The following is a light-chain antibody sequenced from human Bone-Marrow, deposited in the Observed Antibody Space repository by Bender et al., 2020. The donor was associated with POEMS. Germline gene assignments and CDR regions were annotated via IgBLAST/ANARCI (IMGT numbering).Light chain of an antibody. Sequence: LVLTQSPSASASLGASVKVTCTLSSGYSSYAIAWHQQQPERGPRYLMRLNSDGSHTKGDGIPDRFSGSRSGTERYLTISSLQSEDEADYYCQTWGTGIQVFGGGTKLTVL. V-gene: IGLV4-69*01. CDR1: SGYSSYA. J-gene: IGLJ2*01. CDR2: LNSDGSH. CDR3: QTWGTGIQV.